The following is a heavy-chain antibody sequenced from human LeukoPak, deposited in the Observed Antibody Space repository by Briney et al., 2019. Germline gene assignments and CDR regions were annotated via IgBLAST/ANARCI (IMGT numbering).Heavy chain of an antibody. CDR2: INHSGST. V-gene: IGHV4-34*01. CDR3: ARGPLTRLRSHFLY. J-gene: IGHJ4*02. D-gene: IGHD5/OR15-5a*01. Sequence: PSETLSLTCAVYGGSFSGYYWSWIRQPPGKGLEWIGEINHSGSTNYNPSLKSRVTISVDTSKNQFSLKLSSVTAADTAVYYCARGPLTRLRSHFLYWGQGTLVTVSS. CDR1: GGSFSGYY.